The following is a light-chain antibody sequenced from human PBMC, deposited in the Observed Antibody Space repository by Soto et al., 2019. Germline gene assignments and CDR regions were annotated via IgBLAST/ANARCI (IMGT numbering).Light chain of an antibody. Sequence: EVVMTQSPATLYVSPGERVTLSCRASQSINAHLAWYQQKPGQAPRLLIHGASTRATGIPARFSGSGFGTEFILTISSLQSEDFAIYYCQQYNTWLWTFGQGTKVEI. CDR2: GAS. V-gene: IGKV3-15*01. CDR3: QQYNTWLWT. CDR1: QSINAH. J-gene: IGKJ1*01.